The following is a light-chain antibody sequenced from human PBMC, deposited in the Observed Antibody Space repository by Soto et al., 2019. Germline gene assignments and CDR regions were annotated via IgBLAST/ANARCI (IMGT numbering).Light chain of an antibody. CDR1: QSVSSY. CDR3: QQRSNWPPS. CDR2: DAS. J-gene: IGKJ2*01. V-gene: IGKV3-11*01. Sequence: EIVLTQSPATLSLSPGERATLSCRASQSVSSYLAWYQQKPGQAPRLLIYDASNRATGIPARFSGSGSGTDFTLTISSLEPEEFAVYYGQQRSNWPPSCGQGTKLEIK.